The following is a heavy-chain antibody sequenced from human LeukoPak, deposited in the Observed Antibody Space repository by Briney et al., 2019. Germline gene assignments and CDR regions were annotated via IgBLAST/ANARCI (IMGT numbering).Heavy chain of an antibody. D-gene: IGHD6-13*01. CDR3: ARGGSSWDFAFDI. Sequence: LSGGPLRLSCSASGSTFSSYAMSWVRQAPGKGLEWVAVISYDGSNKYYADSVKGRFTISRDKSKNTLYLQMNSLRAEDTAVYYCARGGSSWDFAFDIWGQGTMVTVSS. V-gene: IGHV3-30*04. CDR2: ISYDGSNK. J-gene: IGHJ3*02. CDR1: GSTFSSYA.